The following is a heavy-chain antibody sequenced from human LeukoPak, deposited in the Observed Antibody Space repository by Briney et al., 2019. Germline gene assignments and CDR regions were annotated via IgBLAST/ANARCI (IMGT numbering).Heavy chain of an antibody. Sequence: SETLSLTCAVSGGSISSSNWWSWVRQPPGKGLEWIGEIYHSGSTNYNPSLKSRVTISVDKSKNQFSLKLSSVTAADTAVYYCARKDIVVVVAANKDAFDIWGQGTMVTVSS. CDR3: ARKDIVVVVAANKDAFDI. CDR1: GGSISSSNW. CDR2: IYHSGST. J-gene: IGHJ3*02. D-gene: IGHD2-15*01. V-gene: IGHV4-4*02.